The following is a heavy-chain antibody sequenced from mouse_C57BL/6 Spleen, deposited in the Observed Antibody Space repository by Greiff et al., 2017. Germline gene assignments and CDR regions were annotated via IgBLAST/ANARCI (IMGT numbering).Heavy chain of an antibody. CDR1: GYTFTSYW. J-gene: IGHJ4*01. CDR2: IDPSDSYT. CDR3: AGLEVTGYAMDY. V-gene: IGHV1-50*01. D-gene: IGHD2-3*01. Sequence: QVQLQQPGAELVKPGASVKLSCKASGYTFTSYWMQWVKQRPGQGLEWIGEIDPSDSYTNYNQKFKGKATLTVDTSSSTAYLQRSSLTSEDSAFYSCAGLEVTGYAMDYWGQGTTVTVSS.